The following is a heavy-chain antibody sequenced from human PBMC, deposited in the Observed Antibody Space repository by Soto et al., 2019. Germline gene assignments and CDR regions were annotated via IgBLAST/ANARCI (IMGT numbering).Heavy chain of an antibody. CDR3: XXXXXXVIAXAGKGFDY. CDR1: GGSISSSSYY. Sequence: QLQLQESGPGLVKPSETLSLTCTVSGGSISSSSYYWGWIRQPPGKGLEWIGSIYYSGSTYYNPSXXXRXTXSXDTSKNQXXXXLXXXXXXXXXXXXXXXXXXXVIAXAGKGFDYWGQGXLVTVSS. V-gene: IGHV4-39*01. CDR2: IYYSGST. J-gene: IGHJ4*02. D-gene: IGHD6-19*01.